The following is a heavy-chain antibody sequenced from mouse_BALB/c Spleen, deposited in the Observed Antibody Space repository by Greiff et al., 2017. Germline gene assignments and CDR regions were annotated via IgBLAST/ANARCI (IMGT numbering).Heavy chain of an antibody. CDR2: IYPGNSDT. Sequence: VQLQQSGTVLARPGASVTMSCKASGYSFTSYWMHWVKQRPGQGLEWIGAIYPGNSDTSYNQKFKGKGKLTAVTSASTAYMELSSLTNEDPAVYYCTRDPAWFAYWGQGNLVTVSA. J-gene: IGHJ3*01. V-gene: IGHV1-5*01. CDR3: TRDPAWFAY. CDR1: GYSFTSYW.